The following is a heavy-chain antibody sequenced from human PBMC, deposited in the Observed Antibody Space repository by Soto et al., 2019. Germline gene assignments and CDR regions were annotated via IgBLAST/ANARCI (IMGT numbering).Heavy chain of an antibody. Sequence: SETLSLTCTVSGASISGLYWSWIRKSAGKGLEWIGRIYATGTTDYNPSLKSRVMMSVDTSKKQFSLKLGSVTAADTAVYYCVRDGTKTLRDWFDPWGQGISVTVSS. CDR3: VRDGTKTLRDWFDP. CDR1: GASISGLY. CDR2: IYATGTT. D-gene: IGHD1-1*01. J-gene: IGHJ5*02. V-gene: IGHV4-4*07.